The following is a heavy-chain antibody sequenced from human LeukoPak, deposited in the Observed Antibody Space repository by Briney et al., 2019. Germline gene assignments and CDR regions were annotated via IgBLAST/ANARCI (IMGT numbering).Heavy chain of an antibody. J-gene: IGHJ4*02. Sequence: GGSLRLSCAASGFTFSSYSMNWVRQAPGKGLEWVSSISSSSSYIYYADSVKGRFTISRDNAKNSLYPQMNSLRAEDTAVYYCAREGAKDYYDSSGYVDWGQGTLVTVSS. CDR3: AREGAKDYYDSSGYVD. D-gene: IGHD3-22*01. CDR1: GFTFSSYS. CDR2: ISSSSSYI. V-gene: IGHV3-21*01.